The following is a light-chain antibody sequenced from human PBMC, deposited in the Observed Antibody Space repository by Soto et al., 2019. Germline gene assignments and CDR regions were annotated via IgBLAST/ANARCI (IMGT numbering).Light chain of an antibody. Sequence: EIVLTQSPGTLSLSPGERATLSCRASQSVSNNYLAWYQQKPGQAPRLLIYGASTRATGIPDTFSGSGSGTDFTLTISRLEPEDFAVYYCQQHGGTPPITFGQGTRLEIK. CDR1: QSVSNNY. CDR3: QQHGGTPPIT. CDR2: GAS. J-gene: IGKJ5*01. V-gene: IGKV3-20*01.